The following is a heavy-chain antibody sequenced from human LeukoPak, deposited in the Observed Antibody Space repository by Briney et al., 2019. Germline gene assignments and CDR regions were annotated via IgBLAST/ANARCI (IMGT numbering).Heavy chain of an antibody. CDR1: GYTFTSYG. CDR2: ISAYTGNT. D-gene: IGHD3-22*01. V-gene: IGHV1-18*01. CDR3: ARVPMDSSGYYPNDAFDI. Sequence: GASVKVSCKASGYTFTSYGISWVRQAPGQGLEWMGWISAYTGNTSYAQNLQVRVTMTTDTSTSTAYMELRSLRSDDTAVYYCARVPMDSSGYYPNDAFDIWGQGTMVTVSS. J-gene: IGHJ3*02.